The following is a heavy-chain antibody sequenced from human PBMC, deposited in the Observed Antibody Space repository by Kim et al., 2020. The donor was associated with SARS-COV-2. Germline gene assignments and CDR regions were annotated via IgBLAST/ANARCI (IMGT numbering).Heavy chain of an antibody. CDR2: ISAYNGNT. CDR3: ARESGLLWFGELLSDAFDI. Sequence: ASVKVSCNASGYTFTSYGISWVRQAPGQGLEWMGWISAYNGNTNYAQKLQGRVTMTTDTSTSTAYMELRSLRSDDTAVYYCARESGLLWFGELLSDAFDIWGQGTMVTVSS. D-gene: IGHD3-10*01. CDR1: GYTFTSYG. J-gene: IGHJ3*02. V-gene: IGHV1-18*01.